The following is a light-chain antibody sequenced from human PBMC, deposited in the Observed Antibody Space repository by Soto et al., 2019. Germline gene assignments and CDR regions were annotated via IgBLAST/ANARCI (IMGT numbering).Light chain of an antibody. CDR3: SSYTSSDYV. CDR1: SSDVGGYNY. J-gene: IGLJ1*01. V-gene: IGLV2-14*01. CDR2: EVS. Sequence: QSALTQPASGSGSPGQSITISCTGTSSDVGGYNYVSWYQQHPGKAPKLMIYEVSNRPSGVSNRFSGSKSGNTASLTISGLQAEDEADYYCSSYTSSDYVFGTGTKLTVL.